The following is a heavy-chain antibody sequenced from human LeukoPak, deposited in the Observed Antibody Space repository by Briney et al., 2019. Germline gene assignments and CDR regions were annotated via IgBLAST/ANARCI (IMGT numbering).Heavy chain of an antibody. D-gene: IGHD5-24*01. CDR1: GFTFTNFA. V-gene: IGHV3-30*04. CDR3: ARRSRDGWYFDY. Sequence: GGSLRLSCVASGFTFTNFAVHWVRQAPGKGLEWVAFISYDGSTKYYADSVKGRFTISRDNSKNTLYPQMNSLRTEDTAVYYCARRSRDGWYFDYWGQGTLVTVSS. J-gene: IGHJ4*02. CDR2: ISYDGSTK.